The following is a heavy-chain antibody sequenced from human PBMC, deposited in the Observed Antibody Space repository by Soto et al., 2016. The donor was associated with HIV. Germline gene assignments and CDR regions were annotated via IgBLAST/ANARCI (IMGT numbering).Heavy chain of an antibody. D-gene: IGHD3-22*01. CDR3: AKDSKSSFFYDSSGRGKYYFDS. CDR1: GFNFSSYA. Sequence: EVQLLESGGGFVQPGGSLRLSCAASGFNFSSYAMSWVRQAPGKGLEWVSAMSGNGDSTYYVDSVKGRFTMSRDNSKNTPFLHMNNLRAEDTAVFYCAKDSKSSFFYDSSGRGKYYFDSWGPGILVTVSS. V-gene: IGHV3-23*01. J-gene: IGHJ4*02. CDR2: MSGNGDST.